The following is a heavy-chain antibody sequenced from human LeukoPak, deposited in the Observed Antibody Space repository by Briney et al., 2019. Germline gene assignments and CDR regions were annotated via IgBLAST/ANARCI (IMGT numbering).Heavy chain of an antibody. CDR3: ARTTMGGYSSSSYYYYYMDV. D-gene: IGHD6-6*01. CDR2: IIPIFGTA. V-gene: IGHV1-69*05. Sequence: ASVKVSCKASGGTFSSYAISWVRQAPGQGLEWMGGIIPIFGTANYAQKFQGRVTITTDESTSTAYMELSSLRSEDTAVYYCARTTMGGYSSSSYYYYYMDVWGKGTTVTVSS. J-gene: IGHJ6*03. CDR1: GGTFSSYA.